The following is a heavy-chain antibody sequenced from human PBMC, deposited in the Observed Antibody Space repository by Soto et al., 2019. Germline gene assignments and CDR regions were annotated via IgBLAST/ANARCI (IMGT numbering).Heavy chain of an antibody. Sequence: SETLSLTCAVSGGSISSGGYSWSWIRQPPGKGLEWIGYIYHSGSTYYNPSLKSRVTISVDRSKNQFSLKLSSVTAADTAVYYCARAKDYYGSGSYRGVNWFDPWGQGTLVTVSS. J-gene: IGHJ5*02. CDR2: IYHSGST. V-gene: IGHV4-30-2*01. CDR3: ARAKDYYGSGSYRGVNWFDP. D-gene: IGHD3-10*01. CDR1: GGSISSGGYS.